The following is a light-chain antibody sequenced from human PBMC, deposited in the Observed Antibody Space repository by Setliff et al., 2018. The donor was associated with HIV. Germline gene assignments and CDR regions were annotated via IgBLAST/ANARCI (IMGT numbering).Light chain of an antibody. J-gene: IGLJ2*01. CDR3: CSYAGTYTSYGI. CDR1: SSDVGAYNS. V-gene: IGLV2-11*01. Sequence: QSALTQPRSVSGSPGQSVTISCTGTSSDVGAYNSVSWYRQHPGKAPILMTYDVSNRPSGVPDRFSGSKSGNTASLTISGLQAEDEADSYCCSYAGTYTSYGIFGGGTKVTVL. CDR2: DVS.